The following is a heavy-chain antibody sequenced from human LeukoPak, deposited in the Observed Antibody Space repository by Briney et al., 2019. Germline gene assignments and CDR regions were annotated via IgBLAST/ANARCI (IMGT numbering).Heavy chain of an antibody. D-gene: IGHD2-2*01. J-gene: IGHJ5*02. CDR1: GYTFTGYY. Sequence: ASVKVSCKASGYTFTGYYMHWVRQAPGQGLEWMGRINPNSGGTNYAQKFQGRVTMTTDTSTSTAYMELRSLRSDDTAVYYCARDTVVVPAAMPWFDPWGQGTLVTVSS. CDR3: ARDTVVVPAAMPWFDP. CDR2: INPNSGGT. V-gene: IGHV1-2*06.